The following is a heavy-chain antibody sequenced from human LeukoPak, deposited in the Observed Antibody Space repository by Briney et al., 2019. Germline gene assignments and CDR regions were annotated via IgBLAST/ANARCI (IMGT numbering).Heavy chain of an antibody. CDR1: GDSVSSNSAA. J-gene: IGHJ4*02. D-gene: IGHD3-22*01. V-gene: IGHV6-1*01. Sequence: SQTLSLTCAISGDSVSSNSAAWNWIRQSPSRGLEWLGRTYYRSKWYNDYAVSVKSRITINPDTSKNQFSLQLNSVTPEDTAVYYCARAPSQDYYDSSEQYYFDYWGQGTLVTVSS. CDR3: ARAPSQDYYDSSEQYYFDY. CDR2: TYYRSKWYN.